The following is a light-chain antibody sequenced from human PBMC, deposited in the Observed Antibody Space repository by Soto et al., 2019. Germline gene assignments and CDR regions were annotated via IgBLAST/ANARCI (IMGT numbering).Light chain of an antibody. Sequence: DIQMTQSPSSLSASVGDRVTITCQASQDIGNYLNWYQQKPGKAPKFLIYDASNLKTGVPSRFSGSGSGTDVTFTISSLQPADIGTYYCQQYNNLPLTFGGGTKVQIK. CDR2: DAS. V-gene: IGKV1-33*01. CDR3: QQYNNLPLT. J-gene: IGKJ4*01. CDR1: QDIGNY.